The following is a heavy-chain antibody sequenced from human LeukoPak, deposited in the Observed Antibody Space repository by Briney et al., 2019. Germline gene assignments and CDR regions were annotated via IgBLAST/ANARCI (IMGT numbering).Heavy chain of an antibody. J-gene: IGHJ4*02. D-gene: IGHD1-26*01. V-gene: IGHV4-39*01. CDR1: GGSITTTDFD. Sequence: SETLSLTCAVSGGSITTTDFDWAWIRQPPGQGFEWIATISSSGKAYYYPSLMSRVTISVDTSKNQFSLDVTSVTAADTGLFYCARFKGGTGFDYWGRGILVILS. CDR2: ISSSGKA. CDR3: ARFKGGTGFDY.